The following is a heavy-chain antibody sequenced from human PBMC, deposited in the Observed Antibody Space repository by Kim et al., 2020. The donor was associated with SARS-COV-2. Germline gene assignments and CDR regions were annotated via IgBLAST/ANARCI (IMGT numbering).Heavy chain of an antibody. J-gene: IGHJ4*02. CDR3: ARYPAAAVFDY. CDR1: GYTFTSYG. CDR2: ISVNNGNT. Sequence: ASVEVSCKASGYTFTSYGITWVRQAPGQGLEWMGWISVNNGNTNYAQKLQGRVTMATDTSTNIAYMELRSLRSDDTAVYYCARYPAAAVFDYWGQGTLVTVSS. V-gene: IGHV1-18*01. D-gene: IGHD6-13*01.